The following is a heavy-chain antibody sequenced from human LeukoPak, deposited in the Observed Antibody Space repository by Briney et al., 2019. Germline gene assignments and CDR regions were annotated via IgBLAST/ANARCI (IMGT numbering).Heavy chain of an antibody. D-gene: IGHD6-13*01. CDR1: GFTFSDYY. CDR2: ISSSGSTI. J-gene: IGHJ4*02. CDR3: ASSPSSYFDY. V-gene: IGHV3-11*04. Sequence: PGGSLRLSCAASGFTFSDYYMSWIRQAPGKGLEWVSYISSSGSTIYYADSVKGRFTISRDNAKNSLYLQMNSLTTEDTAVYYCASSPSSYFDYWGQGTLVTVSS.